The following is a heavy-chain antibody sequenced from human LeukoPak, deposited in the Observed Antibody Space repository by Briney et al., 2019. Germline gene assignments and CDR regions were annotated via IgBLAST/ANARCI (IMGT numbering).Heavy chain of an antibody. CDR3: ARDPYSGYDLQAFDY. CDR2: ISSSSSTI. CDR1: GFTFSSYS. D-gene: IGHD5-12*01. J-gene: IGHJ4*02. V-gene: IGHV3-48*01. Sequence: GGSLRLSCAASGFTFSSYSMNWVRQAPGKGLEWVSYISSSSSTIYYADSVKGRFTISRDNAQNSLYLQMNSLRAEDTAVYYCARDPYSGYDLQAFDYWGQGTLVTVSS.